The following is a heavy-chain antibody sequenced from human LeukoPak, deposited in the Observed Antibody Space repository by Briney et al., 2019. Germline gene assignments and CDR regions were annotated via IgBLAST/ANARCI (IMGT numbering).Heavy chain of an antibody. CDR3: ASGNYYDSSGLPWAWFDP. CDR1: GGSISSSSYS. V-gene: IGHV4-39*01. CDR2: IYYSGST. Sequence: PSETLSLTCTVSGGSISSSSYSWGWIRQPPGKGLEWIGSIYYSGSTYYNPSLKSRVTISVDTSKNQFSLKLSSVTAADTAVYYCASGNYYDSSGLPWAWFDPWGQGTLVTVSS. J-gene: IGHJ5*02. D-gene: IGHD3-22*01.